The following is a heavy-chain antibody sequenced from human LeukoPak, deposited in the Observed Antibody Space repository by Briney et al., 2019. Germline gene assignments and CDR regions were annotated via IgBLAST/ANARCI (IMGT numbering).Heavy chain of an antibody. CDR2: IYYSGST. Sequence: SETLSLTCTVSGGSISSYYWSWIRQPPGKGLEWIGYIYYSGSTNYNPSLKSRVTISVDTSKNQFSLKLSSVTAADTAVYYCARSRSYGMDVWGQGTTVTVSS. D-gene: IGHD1-14*01. CDR3: ARSRSYGMDV. V-gene: IGHV4-59*01. J-gene: IGHJ6*02. CDR1: GGSISSYY.